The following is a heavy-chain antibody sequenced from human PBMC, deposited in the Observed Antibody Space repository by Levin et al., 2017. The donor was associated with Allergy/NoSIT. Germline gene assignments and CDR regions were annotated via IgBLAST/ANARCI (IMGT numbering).Heavy chain of an antibody. D-gene: IGHD3-10*01. CDR3: ARDRNYYGSGTFAGGPFDY. CDR1: GFTFSNSV. J-gene: IGHJ4*02. CDR2: ISFDGSKT. Sequence: LSLTCAASGFTFSNSVLHWVRPAPGKGLEWVALISFDGSKTHFAASVKGRFTISRDNSKNTAYLQMSSLKTEDTAVYFCARDRNYYGSGTFAGGPFDYWGQGTLVTVSS. V-gene: IGHV3-30-3*01.